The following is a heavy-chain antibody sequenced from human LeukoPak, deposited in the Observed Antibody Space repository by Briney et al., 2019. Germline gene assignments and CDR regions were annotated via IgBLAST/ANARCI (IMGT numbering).Heavy chain of an antibody. CDR1: GGTFISYA. CDR3: ARVYSSGWYLGNWFDP. V-gene: IGHV1-69*05. CDR2: IIPIFGTA. D-gene: IGHD6-19*01. J-gene: IGHJ5*02. Sequence: GASVKVSCKASGGTFISYAISWVRQAPGQGLEWMGRIIPIFGTATYAQKFQGRVTITTDESTSTAYMELSSLRSEDTAVYYCARVYSSGWYLGNWFDPWGQGTLVTVSS.